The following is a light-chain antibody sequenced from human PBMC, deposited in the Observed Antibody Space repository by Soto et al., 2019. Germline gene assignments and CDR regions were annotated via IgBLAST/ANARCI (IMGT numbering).Light chain of an antibody. CDR1: QSISTW. CDR3: QQYNSYSLT. V-gene: IGKV1-5*01. Sequence: DIQMTQSPSTLSASVGDRVTITCRASQSISTWLAWYQQTPGKAPKVLISDASSLGSGVPSRFSGSGSGTEFTLTISSLQPDDFAAYYCQQYNSYSLTFGQGTKVDIK. CDR2: DAS. J-gene: IGKJ1*01.